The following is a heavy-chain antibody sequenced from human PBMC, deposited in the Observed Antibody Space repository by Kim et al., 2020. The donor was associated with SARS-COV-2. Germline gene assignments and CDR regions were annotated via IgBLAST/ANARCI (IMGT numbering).Heavy chain of an antibody. J-gene: IGHJ4*02. CDR1: GFTFGSYW. CDR3: ARDRHRTYDF. CDR2: INRDGSVK. Sequence: GGSLRLSCAASGFTFGSYWMTWVRQAPGKGLEWVANINRDGSVKFYVDSVKGRFTVSRDNVMNSLYLQMNSLRADDTAVYYCARDRHRTYDFWGQGILVTVSS. D-gene: IGHD2-2*01. V-gene: IGHV3-7*01.